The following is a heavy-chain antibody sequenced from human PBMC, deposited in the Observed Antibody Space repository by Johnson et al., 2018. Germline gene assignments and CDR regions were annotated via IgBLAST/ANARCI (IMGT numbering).Heavy chain of an antibody. CDR1: GFTFSSYD. CDR3: ARGPTYDFGMDV. V-gene: IGHV3-13*01. J-gene: IGHJ6*02. CDR2: IGTAGDT. Sequence: VQLVESGGGLVQPGGSLRLSCAASGFTFSSYDMHWVRQATGQGLEWVSAIGTAGDTYYPGSVKGRFTISRENAKNSLYLQMNSRGAGDTAVYYCARGPTYDFGMDVWGQGTTVTVSS.